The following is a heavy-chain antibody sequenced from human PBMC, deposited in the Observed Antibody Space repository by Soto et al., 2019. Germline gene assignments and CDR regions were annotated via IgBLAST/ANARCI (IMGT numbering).Heavy chain of an antibody. CDR1: GFIFSSYA. D-gene: IGHD3-22*01. J-gene: IGHJ4*02. CDR2: ISGSDGST. V-gene: IGHV3-23*01. CDR3: AKDGVAHIPLYTSGSSYDH. Sequence: PGGSLRLSCAASGFIFSSYAMSWVRQAPGKGLEWVSAISGSDGSTYYADSVKGRFTISRDNSRNTLYLQMNSLGAEDTAVYYCAKDGVAHIPLYTSGSSYDHWGQGTLVTVSS.